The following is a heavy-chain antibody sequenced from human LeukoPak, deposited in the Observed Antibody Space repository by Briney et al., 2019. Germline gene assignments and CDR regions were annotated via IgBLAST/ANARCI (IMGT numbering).Heavy chain of an antibody. CDR3: ARGRIGGPKAPFDY. CDR2: IYDSGST. Sequence: PSETLSLTCTVSGGSLSNHYWSWIRQPPGKGLEWIGHIYDSGSTTYNPSLKSRVTMSVDTPKNQFSLNLSSVTAADTAVYYCARGRIGGPKAPFDYWGQGTLVTVSS. V-gene: IGHV4-59*11. J-gene: IGHJ4*02. CDR1: GGSLSNHY. D-gene: IGHD3-16*01.